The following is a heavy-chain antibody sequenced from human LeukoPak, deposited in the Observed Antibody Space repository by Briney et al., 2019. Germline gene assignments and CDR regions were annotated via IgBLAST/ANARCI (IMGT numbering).Heavy chain of an antibody. V-gene: IGHV3-23*01. CDR1: GFTFSSYA. J-gene: IGHJ6*02. D-gene: IGHD6-19*01. CDR2: ISGSGGST. CDR3: AKDLVDSSGVPIMDV. Sequence: GGSLRLSCAASGFTFSSYAMSWVRQAPGKGLEWVSAISGSGGSTYYADSVKGRFTISRDNSKNTLYLQMNSLRAEDTAVYYCAKDLVDSSGVPIMDVRGQGTTVTVSS.